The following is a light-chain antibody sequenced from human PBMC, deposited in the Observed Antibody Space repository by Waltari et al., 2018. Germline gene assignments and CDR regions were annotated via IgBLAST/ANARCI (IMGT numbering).Light chain of an antibody. J-gene: IGKJ1*01. Sequence: DIQMPQFPSTLSAYVGDRVTITCRASQSVRTYLAWYQQKPGKAPKLLIYKASTLETGVPSRFSGSGSETEFTLTIASLQPDDFGTYYCQQYNKYSWTFGQGTAVDIK. V-gene: IGKV1-5*03. CDR2: KAS. CDR1: QSVRTY. CDR3: QQYNKYSWT.